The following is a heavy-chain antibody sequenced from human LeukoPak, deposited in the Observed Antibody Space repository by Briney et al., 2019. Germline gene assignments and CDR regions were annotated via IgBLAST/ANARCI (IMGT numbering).Heavy chain of an antibody. J-gene: IGHJ6*02. D-gene: IGHD4-11*01. CDR3: AATGEYYYYGMDV. CDR1: GGSISSSNW. CDR2: IYHSGST. V-gene: IGHV4-4*02. Sequence: SGTLSLTCAVSGGSISSSNWWSWVRQPPGKGLEWIGEIYHSGSTNYNPSLKSRVTISVDKSKNQFSLKLSSVTAADTAVYYCAATGEYYYYGMDVWGQGTTVTVSS.